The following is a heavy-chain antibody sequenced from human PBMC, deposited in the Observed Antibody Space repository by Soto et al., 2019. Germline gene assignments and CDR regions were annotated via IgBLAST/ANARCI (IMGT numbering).Heavy chain of an antibody. CDR2: ISSTTNYI. CDR3: ARESEDLTSNFDY. J-gene: IGHJ4*02. V-gene: IGHV3-21*06. Sequence: GGYLRLSCAASGFTFTRYSMNWVRQAPGKGLEWVSSISSTTNYIYYGDSMKGRFTISRDNAKNSLYLEMNSLRAEDTAVYYCARESEDLTSNFDYWGQGTLVTVSS. CDR1: GFTFTRYS.